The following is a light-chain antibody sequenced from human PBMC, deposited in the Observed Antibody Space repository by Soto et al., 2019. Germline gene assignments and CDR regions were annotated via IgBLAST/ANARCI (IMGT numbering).Light chain of an antibody. CDR1: QSVGSN. Sequence: EIVMTQSPATLSVSPGERATLSCRASQSVGSNLAWYQQKPRQSPRLLIYGASTRATGRPARFSSSGSGAEVTLTIISRQSEEFALYYCRQYNSWPITFGQGTRLEIK. V-gene: IGKV3-15*01. CDR3: RQYNSWPIT. J-gene: IGKJ5*01. CDR2: GAS.